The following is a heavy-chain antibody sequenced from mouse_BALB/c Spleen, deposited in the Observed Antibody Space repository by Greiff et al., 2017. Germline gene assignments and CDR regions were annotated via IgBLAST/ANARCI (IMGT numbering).Heavy chain of an antibody. D-gene: IGHD1-2*01. Sequence: LQESGPGLVKPSQSLSLTCTVTGYSITSDYAWDWIRQFPGNKLEWMGYISYSGSTSYNPSLKSRISITRDTSKNQFFLQLNSVTTEDTATYYCARKDYYGYCWFAYWGQGTLVTVSA. J-gene: IGHJ3*01. CDR2: ISYSGST. CDR1: GYSITSDYA. CDR3: ARKDYYGYCWFAY. V-gene: IGHV3-2*02.